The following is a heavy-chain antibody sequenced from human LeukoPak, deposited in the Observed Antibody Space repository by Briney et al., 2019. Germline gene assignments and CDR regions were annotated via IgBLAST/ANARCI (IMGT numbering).Heavy chain of an antibody. CDR2: ISGSGGST. CDR1: GFTFSSYA. Sequence: GGSLRLSCAASGFTFSSYAMSWVRQAPGKGLEWVSAISGSGGSTYYADSVKGRFTISRDNFKNTLYLQMNSLRAEDTAVYYCAHTEAAPARTIPEWGQGTLVTVSS. D-gene: IGHD4/OR15-4a*01. J-gene: IGHJ4*02. CDR3: AHTEAAPARTIPE. V-gene: IGHV3-23*01.